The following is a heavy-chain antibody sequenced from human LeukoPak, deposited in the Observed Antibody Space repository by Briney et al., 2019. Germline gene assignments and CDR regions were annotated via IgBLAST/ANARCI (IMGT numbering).Heavy chain of an antibody. CDR2: IIPIFGTA. CDR1: GGTFSSYA. Sequence: SVKVSCKASGGTFSSYAISWVRQAPGQGLEWMGGIIPIFGTANYAQKFQGRVTITADESTSTAYMELSSLRSEDTAVYYCASSTPENYYYYGMDVWGQGTTVTVSS. V-gene: IGHV1-69*13. CDR3: ASSTPENYYYYGMDV. J-gene: IGHJ6*02.